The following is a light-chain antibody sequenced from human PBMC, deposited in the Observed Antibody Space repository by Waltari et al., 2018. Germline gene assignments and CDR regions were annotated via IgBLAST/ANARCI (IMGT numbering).Light chain of an antibody. V-gene: IGKV3-20*01. CDR3: QQYDTSPGT. CDR2: GAL. CDR1: QSLKVAY. Sequence: EIVLTQSPGTLSLSPGEKAILSCRASQSLKVAYVAWYQQKSGQAPRLLIYGALYRAADHPDRFSGSGSGTDFTLTNTRLEPEDFAVYYCQQYDTSPGTFGQGTKLEMK. J-gene: IGKJ2*01.